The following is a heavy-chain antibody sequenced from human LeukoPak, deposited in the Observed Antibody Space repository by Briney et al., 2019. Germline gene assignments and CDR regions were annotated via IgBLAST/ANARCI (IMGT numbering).Heavy chain of an antibody. CDR3: AREPKWIQKGIDY. Sequence: SQTLSLTCTVSGGSISSGGYYWSWIRQHPGKGLEWIGYIYYSGSTYYNPSLKSRVTISVDTSKNQFSLKLSSVTAADTAVYYCAREPKWIQKGIDYWGQGTLVTVSS. D-gene: IGHD5-18*01. J-gene: IGHJ4*02. CDR2: IYYSGST. V-gene: IGHV4-31*03. CDR1: GGSISSGGYY.